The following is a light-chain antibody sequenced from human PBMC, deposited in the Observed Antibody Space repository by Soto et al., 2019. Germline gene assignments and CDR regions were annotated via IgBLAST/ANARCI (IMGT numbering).Light chain of an antibody. CDR2: EVS. CDR3: SSYTSSRSVV. CDR1: SSDVGGYNY. V-gene: IGLV2-14*01. Sequence: QSVLTQPASVSGSPGQSITISCTGTSSDVGGYNYVSWYQQNPGKVPKLMIYEVSNRPSGVSNRFSGSKSGNTASLTISGLQAEDEADYYCSSYTSSRSVVFGGGTKLTVL. J-gene: IGLJ2*01.